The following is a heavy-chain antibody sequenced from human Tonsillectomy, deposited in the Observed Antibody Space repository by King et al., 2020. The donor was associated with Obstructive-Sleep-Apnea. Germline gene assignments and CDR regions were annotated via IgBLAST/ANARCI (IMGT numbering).Heavy chain of an antibody. J-gene: IGHJ5*02. D-gene: IGHD6-19*01. Sequence: VQLQESGPGLVKPSETLSLTCTVFGYSISSGYFWGWIRQPPGKGLEWIGSLYHSGSTYSNPSLKSRVTMSVDTSKNQFSLKLSSVTAADTAVYYCARDVPGYSSGYWHPDCFDLWGQGTLVTVSS. CDR3: ARDVPGYSSGYWHPDCFDL. CDR2: LYHSGST. V-gene: IGHV4-38-2*02. CDR1: GYSISSGYF.